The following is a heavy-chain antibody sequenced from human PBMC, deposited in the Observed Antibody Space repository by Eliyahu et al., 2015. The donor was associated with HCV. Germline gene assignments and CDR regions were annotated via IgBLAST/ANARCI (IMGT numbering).Heavy chain of an antibody. CDR1: RYXFTXYY. V-gene: IGHV1-2*06. CDR2: INPNSGGT. CDR3: ARAFYSDTSGYYLDY. D-gene: IGHD3-22*01. Sequence: QVQLVQSGAEXKXPGAXVKVSCEASRYXFTXYYIXWXRQAPGQGLEWMGRINPNSGGTNYAQEFQGRVTLTSDTSISTAYMDLARLRSDDTALYYCARAFYSDTSGYYLDYWGQGTLVTVSS. J-gene: IGHJ4*02.